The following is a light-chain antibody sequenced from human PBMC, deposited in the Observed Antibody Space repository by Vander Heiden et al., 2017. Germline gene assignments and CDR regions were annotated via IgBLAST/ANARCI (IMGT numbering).Light chain of an antibody. J-gene: IGLJ1*01. Sequence: QSALTQPPSASGSPGPSVTISFPVTSNDDGGYDYVSWYQQHPGKATKLIISEVTKRPSGVPDRFSGYKSGNTASLTVSGLQAEDEADYYCNSYAGTKTFVFGTGTKVTVL. CDR3: NSYAGTKTFV. CDR2: EVT. CDR1: SNDDGGYDY. V-gene: IGLV2-8*01.